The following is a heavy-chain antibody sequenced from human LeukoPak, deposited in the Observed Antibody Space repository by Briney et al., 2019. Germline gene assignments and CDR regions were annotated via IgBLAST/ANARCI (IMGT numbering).Heavy chain of an antibody. J-gene: IGHJ4*02. D-gene: IGHD2-15*01. CDR3: ARPYCSGGSCYSFSFDY. Sequence: GESLKISCQGSGYSFTSYWIGWVRQMPGKGLEWMGIIYPGDSDTRYSPSFQGQFTISADKSISAAYLQWSSLKASDTAMYYCARPYCSGGSCYSFSFDYWGQGTLVTVSS. CDR2: IYPGDSDT. V-gene: IGHV5-51*01. CDR1: GYSFTSYW.